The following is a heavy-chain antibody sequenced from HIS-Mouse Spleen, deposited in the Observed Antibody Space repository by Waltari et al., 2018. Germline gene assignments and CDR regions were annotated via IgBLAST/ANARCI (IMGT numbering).Heavy chain of an antibody. CDR3: AREIPYSSSWYDWYFDL. D-gene: IGHD6-13*01. V-gene: IGHV4-39*07. J-gene: IGHJ2*01. CDR1: GGSISSSSYY. CDR2: ICYRGST. Sequence: QLQLQESGPGLVKPSETLSLTCTVSGGSISSSSYYWGWIRQPPGKGLEWIGGICYRGSTDDNPSLKSRVTISVDTSKNQFSLKLSSVTAADTAVYYCAREIPYSSSWYDWYFDLWGRGTLVTVSS.